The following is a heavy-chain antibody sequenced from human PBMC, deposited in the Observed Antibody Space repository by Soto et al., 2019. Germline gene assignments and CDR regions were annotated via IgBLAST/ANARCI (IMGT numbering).Heavy chain of an antibody. D-gene: IGHD3-16*01. CDR2: IYYSGNT. Sequence: SETLSLTCTVSGGSISSYYWSWIRQPPGKGLEWIGYIYYSGNTKYNPSLKSRVTISVDTSKNQFSLRLTSVTAADTAVYYCAKKGEKYGIRSFDPWGQGTLVTLL. CDR1: GGSISSYY. J-gene: IGHJ5*02. V-gene: IGHV4-59*08. CDR3: AKKGEKYGIRSFDP.